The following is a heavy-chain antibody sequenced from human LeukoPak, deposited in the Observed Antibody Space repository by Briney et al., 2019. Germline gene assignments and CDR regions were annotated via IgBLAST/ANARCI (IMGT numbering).Heavy chain of an antibody. D-gene: IGHD2-2*01. CDR2: INHSGST. CDR1: GGSFSGYY. V-gene: IGHV4-34*01. CDR3: ARGLLGYCSSTSCGGCWFDP. Sequence: SETLSLTCDVYGGSFSGYYWSWIRQPPGKGLEWIGEINHSGSTNYNPSLKSRVTISVDTSKNQFSLKLSSVTAADTAVYYCARGLLGYCSSTSCGGCWFDPWGQGTLVTVSS. J-gene: IGHJ5*02.